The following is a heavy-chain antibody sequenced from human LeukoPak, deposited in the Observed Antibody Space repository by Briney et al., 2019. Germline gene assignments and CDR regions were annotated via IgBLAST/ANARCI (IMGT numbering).Heavy chain of an antibody. J-gene: IGHJ4*02. V-gene: IGHV3-74*01. D-gene: IGHD3-22*01. CDR3: VREYYYNYSGHRALAY. Sequence: GGSLRLSCAASGFTSSSYWMHWVRQAPGKGLVWVSNINSDGSTTTYADSVKGRFTISRDNTKNSIYLQMNSLRVEDTALYYCVREYYYNYSGHRALAYWGQGSPVTVSP. CDR1: GFTSSSYW. CDR2: INSDGSTT.